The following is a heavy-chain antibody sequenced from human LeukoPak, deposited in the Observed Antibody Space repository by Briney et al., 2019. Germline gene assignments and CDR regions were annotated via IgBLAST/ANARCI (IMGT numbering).Heavy chain of an antibody. J-gene: IGHJ5*02. CDR2: INTDTGNS. V-gene: IGHV7-4-1*02. D-gene: IGHD3-10*01. CDR3: ARARIIALRGITNMGFDP. Sequence: GASVKVSCKASGYTFTSYAINWVRQAPGQGLEWMGWINTDTGNSTFAQDFTGRFVFSLKTSVSTAYLQINHLKAEDTAVYYCARARIIALRGITNMGFDPWGQGTLVTVSS. CDR1: GYTFTSYA.